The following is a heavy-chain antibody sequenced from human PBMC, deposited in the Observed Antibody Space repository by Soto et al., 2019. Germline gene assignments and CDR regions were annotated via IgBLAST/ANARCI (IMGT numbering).Heavy chain of an antibody. CDR2: IIPIFGTA. Sequence: QVQLVQSGAEVKKPGSSVKVSCKASGGTFSSYAISWVRQAPGQGLEWMGGIIPIFGTANYAQKFQGRVTITADESTSTAYMELSSLRSEDTAVYYCARNRAGKTSLWETGWFDPWGQGTLVTVSS. V-gene: IGHV1-69*01. CDR3: ARNRAGKTSLWETGWFDP. CDR1: GGTFSSYA. D-gene: IGHD1-1*01. J-gene: IGHJ5*02.